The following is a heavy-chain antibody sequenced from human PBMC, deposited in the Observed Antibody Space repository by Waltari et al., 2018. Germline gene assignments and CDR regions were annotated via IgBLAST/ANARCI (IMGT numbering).Heavy chain of an antibody. CDR3: SRRRGSSSQAEFDY. Sequence: FSSYAIRWVRQAPGQGREWMGGIIPIFGTANYAQKFQGRVTITADESTSTAYMELSSLRSEDTAVYYCSRRRGSSSQAEFDYWGQGTLVTVSS. V-gene: IGHV1-69*01. CDR2: IIPIFGTA. J-gene: IGHJ4*02. CDR1: FSSYA. D-gene: IGHD6-13*01.